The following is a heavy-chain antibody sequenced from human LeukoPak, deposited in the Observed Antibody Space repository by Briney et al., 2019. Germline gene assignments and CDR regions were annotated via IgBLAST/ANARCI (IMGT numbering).Heavy chain of an antibody. CDR1: GYTFTSYY. D-gene: IGHD3-22*01. V-gene: IGHV1-46*01. J-gene: IGHJ4*02. CDR2: IKPSDGST. Sequence: ASVKVSCKASGYTFTSYYMHWVRQAPGQGPEWMGIIKPSDGSTNYAQKFQGRVTVTRDMSTSTVYMELSSLRSEDTAVYYCTAGVESYYDGHHFDHWGQGTLVTVSS. CDR3: TAGVESYYDGHHFDH.